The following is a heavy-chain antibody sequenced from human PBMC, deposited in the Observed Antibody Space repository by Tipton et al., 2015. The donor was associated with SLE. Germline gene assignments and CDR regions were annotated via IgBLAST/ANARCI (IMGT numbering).Heavy chain of an antibody. D-gene: IGHD6-25*01. Sequence: TLSLTCTVPGGSISSSSYYWGWTRQPPGKGLGWIGSIYFSGSTYYNPSLKSRVTISVDTSKNQSSLKLSSVTAADTAVYYCAREPAAAGWFDPWGQGTLVTVSS. J-gene: IGHJ5*02. CDR2: IYFSGST. CDR3: AREPAAAGWFDP. V-gene: IGHV4-39*07. CDR1: GGSISSSSYY.